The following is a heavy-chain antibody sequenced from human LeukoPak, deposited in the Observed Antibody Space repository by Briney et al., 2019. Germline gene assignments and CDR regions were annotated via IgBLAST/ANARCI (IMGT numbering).Heavy chain of an antibody. CDR1: GSSITSTNW. V-gene: IGHV4-4*02. D-gene: IGHD1-26*01. CDR2: ISLTGRT. Sequence: SETLSLTGGVSGSSITSTNWWSWVRQPPGQGLEWIGEISLTGRTNYNPSLIGRVIMSLDESRNQLSLTLTSVTAADTAMYYCTRESGPYCPFGYWGQGTLVVVPS. CDR3: TRESGPYCPFGY. J-gene: IGHJ4*02.